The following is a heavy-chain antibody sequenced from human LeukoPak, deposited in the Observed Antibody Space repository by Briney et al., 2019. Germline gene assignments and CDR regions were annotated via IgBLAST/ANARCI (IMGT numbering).Heavy chain of an antibody. CDR1: GFTFSSYS. V-gene: IGHV3-48*04. CDR2: ISSSSSTI. J-gene: IGHJ4*02. Sequence: GGSLRLSCAASGFTFSSYSMNWVRQAPGKGLEWVSYISSSSSTIYYADSVKGRFTISRDNAKNSLYLQMNSLRAENTAVYYCANSRYDSSGYYGIIGYWGQGTLVTVSS. D-gene: IGHD3-22*01. CDR3: ANSRYDSSGYYGIIGY.